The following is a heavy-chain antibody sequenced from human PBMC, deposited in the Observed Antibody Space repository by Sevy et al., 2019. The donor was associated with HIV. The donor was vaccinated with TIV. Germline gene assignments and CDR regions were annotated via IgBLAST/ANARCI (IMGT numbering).Heavy chain of an antibody. V-gene: IGHV3-23*01. J-gene: IGHJ3*02. Sequence: GGSLRLSCAASGFTFSSYGMSWVRQAPGKGLEWVSAISRSGGRTYYADSVKGRFTISSDNSKNTLYLQMNSLRAEDTAVHYCAKEGLRPYDSSSYYAGPDAFHIWGQGTMVTVSS. D-gene: IGHD3-22*01. CDR3: AKEGLRPYDSSSYYAGPDAFHI. CDR2: ISRSGGRT. CDR1: GFTFSSYG.